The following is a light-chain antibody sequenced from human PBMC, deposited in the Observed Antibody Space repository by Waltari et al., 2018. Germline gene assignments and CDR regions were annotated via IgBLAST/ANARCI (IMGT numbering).Light chain of an antibody. CDR1: QSISSY. CDR2: GGS. Sequence: ESVLTQSPGTLSLSPGERATLSCRASQSISSYLAWYQQKPGQAPRLLIYGGSNRATGSPDRFSGSGSGTDFTLTISRLEPEDFAVYYCQQYGSSPLSFGGGTKVEI. V-gene: IGKV3-20*01. J-gene: IGKJ4*01. CDR3: QQYGSSPLS.